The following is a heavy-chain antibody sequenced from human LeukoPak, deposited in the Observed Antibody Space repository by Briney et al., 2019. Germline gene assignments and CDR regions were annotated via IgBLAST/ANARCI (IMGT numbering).Heavy chain of an antibody. V-gene: IGHV3-23*01. CDR1: GFTFSSYA. D-gene: IGHD3-3*01. J-gene: IGHJ4*02. Sequence: GGSLRLSCAASGFTFSSYAMSWVRQAPGKGLEWVSAISGSGGSTYYADSVKGRFTISRDNSKNTLYLQMNSLRAEDTAVYYCAKDRETYYDFWSGYHQPPYFDYWGQGTLVTVSS. CDR2: ISGSGGST. CDR3: AKDRETYYDFWSGYHQPPYFDY.